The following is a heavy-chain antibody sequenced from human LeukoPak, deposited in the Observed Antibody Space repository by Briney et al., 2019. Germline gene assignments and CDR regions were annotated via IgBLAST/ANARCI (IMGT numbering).Heavy chain of an antibody. D-gene: IGHD3-10*01. CDR2: INPNSGGT. Sequence: GASVNVSCKASGYTFTGYYMHWVRQAPGQGLEWMGWINPNSGGTNYAQKFQARVTMTRDTSISTAYMELSRLRSDDTAVYYCARDLRYYGSGSYPMVDYWGKGPLVTVSS. J-gene: IGHJ4*02. V-gene: IGHV1-2*02. CDR3: ARDLRYYGSGSYPMVDY. CDR1: GYTFTGYY.